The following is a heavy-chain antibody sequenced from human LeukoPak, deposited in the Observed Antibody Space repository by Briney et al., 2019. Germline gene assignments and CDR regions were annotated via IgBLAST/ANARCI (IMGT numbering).Heavy chain of an antibody. CDR2: IYYSGST. J-gene: IGHJ4*02. CDR3: ACYSNPGGWGVFDN. Sequence: KSSETLSLTCTVPAFSISSGFYWGWIRQPPGKGLEWIAYIYYSGSTNSNPSLKSRVSISVDTSKSQFSLQLTSVTAADTAVYYCACYSNPGGWGVFDNWGQGTLVTVSS. V-gene: IGHV4-61*05. D-gene: IGHD4-11*01. CDR1: AFSISSGFY.